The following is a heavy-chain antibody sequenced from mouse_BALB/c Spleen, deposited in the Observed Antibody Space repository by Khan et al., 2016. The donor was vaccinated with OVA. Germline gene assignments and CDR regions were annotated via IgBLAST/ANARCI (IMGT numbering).Heavy chain of an antibody. CDR3: ARLREI. Sequence: VQLVESGPGLVALSQSLSITCTVSGFSLTSYGVHWVRQPPGKGLEWLGVIWAGGSTNYNSALMSSLSISKDNAKSQVFLKMNSLQTDDTAMYYYARLREIWGQGTTLTVSS. V-gene: IGHV2-9*02. CDR1: GFSLTSYG. CDR2: IWAGGST. D-gene: IGHD3-2*02. J-gene: IGHJ2*01.